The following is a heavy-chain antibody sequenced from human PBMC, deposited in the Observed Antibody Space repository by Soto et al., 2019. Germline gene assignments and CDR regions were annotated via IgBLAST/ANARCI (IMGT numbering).Heavy chain of an antibody. D-gene: IGHD4-17*01. CDR1: GGSISSSSYY. J-gene: IGHJ3*01. V-gene: IGHV4-39*01. CDR3: ARPTTHHRDYVQDDDFDV. CDR2: IYYSGST. Sequence: QLQLQESGPGLVKPSETLSLTCTVSGGSISSSSYYWGWIRQPPGKGLEWIGSIYYSGSTYYNPSLKSRVTISVDPSQHQLSLELSSVTAADTAVYYCARPTTHHRDYVQDDDFDVWGQGTMVTVSS.